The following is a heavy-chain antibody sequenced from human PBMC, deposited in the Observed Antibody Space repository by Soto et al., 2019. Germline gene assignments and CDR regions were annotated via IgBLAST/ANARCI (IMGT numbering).Heavy chain of an antibody. J-gene: IGHJ4*02. Sequence: GASVKVSCKASGYTFTGYAMHWVRQAPGQRLEWMGWINAGNGNTKYSQKFQGRVTITRDTSASTAYMELSSLRSEDTAVYYCARARIVGATRGYYFDYWGQGTLVTVSS. CDR2: INAGNGNT. V-gene: IGHV1-3*01. D-gene: IGHD1-26*01. CDR1: GYTFTGYA. CDR3: ARARIVGATRGYYFDY.